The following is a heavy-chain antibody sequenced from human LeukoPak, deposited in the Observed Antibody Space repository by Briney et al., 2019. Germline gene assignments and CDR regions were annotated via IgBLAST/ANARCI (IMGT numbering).Heavy chain of an antibody. V-gene: IGHV3-30*18. J-gene: IGHJ4*02. Sequence: GGSLRLSCAASGFTFSSYWMSWVRQAPGKGLEWVAVISYDGSNKYYADSVKGRFTISRDNSKNTLYLQMNSLRAEDTAVYYCAKDVGDYTNYFDYWGQGTLVTVSS. D-gene: IGHD4-11*01. CDR1: GFTFSSYW. CDR2: ISYDGSNK. CDR3: AKDVGDYTNYFDY.